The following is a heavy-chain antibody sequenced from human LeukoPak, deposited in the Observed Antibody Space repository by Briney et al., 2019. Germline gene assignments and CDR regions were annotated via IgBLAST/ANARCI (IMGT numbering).Heavy chain of an antibody. J-gene: IGHJ4*02. V-gene: IGHV1-69*13. CDR1: GGTFNSFA. D-gene: IGHD3-22*01. CDR3: VYDSSGYYYIDY. CDR2: IIPIFGTA. Sequence: GASVKVSCKASGGTFNSFAISWVRQAPGQGLEWMGGIIPIFGTANYAQKFQDRVTITADESTSTAYMDLISLRSEDTAVYYCVYDSSGYYYIDYWGQGTLVTVSS.